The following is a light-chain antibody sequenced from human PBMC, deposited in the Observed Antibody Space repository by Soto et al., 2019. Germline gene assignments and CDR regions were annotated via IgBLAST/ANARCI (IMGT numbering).Light chain of an antibody. CDR1: SVDVGGYEY. Sequence: QSALTHPASVSGSPGQSIAISCPGTSVDVGGYEYVSWYQQHAGKAPKLMIYDVSNRPSGVPNRFSGSKSGNTASLTISGLRAEDEADYYCSSYTSTHTYVFGTGTKVTGL. CDR2: DVS. V-gene: IGLV2-14*01. CDR3: SSYTSTHTYV. J-gene: IGLJ1*01.